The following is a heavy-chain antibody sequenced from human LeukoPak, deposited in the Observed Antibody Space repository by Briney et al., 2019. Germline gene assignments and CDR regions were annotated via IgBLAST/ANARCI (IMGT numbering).Heavy chain of an antibody. J-gene: IGHJ3*01. CDR1: EFTFSGHQ. CDR2: IIQDGSEE. CDR3: ARDWRQDNAFDL. D-gene: IGHD2-15*01. V-gene: IGHV3-7*01. Sequence: GGSLRLSCAASEFTFSGHQMSWVRQAPGKGPEWVAKIIQDGSEEYYLDSVKGRFIISRDNGKNSLYLEMNSLRVEDTAVYYCARDWRQDNAFDLWGRGTMVTVFS.